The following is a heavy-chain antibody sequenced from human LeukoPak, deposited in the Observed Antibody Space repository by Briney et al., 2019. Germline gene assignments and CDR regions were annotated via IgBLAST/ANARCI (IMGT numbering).Heavy chain of an antibody. CDR2: IHYSGST. Sequence: KASETLSLTCTVSGDSISNYYWSWIRQPPGKGLEWIGYIHYSGSTNYNPSLRTRVTISVDTSKSQLSLKLSSVTASDTAVYYCARRRSGAYGHYFDYWGEGPSVTVSS. J-gene: IGHJ4*02. CDR1: GDSISNYY. V-gene: IGHV4-59*08. CDR3: ARRRSGAYGHYFDY. D-gene: IGHD1-26*01.